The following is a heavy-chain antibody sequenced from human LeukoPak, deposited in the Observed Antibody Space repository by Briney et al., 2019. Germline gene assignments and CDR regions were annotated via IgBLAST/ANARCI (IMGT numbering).Heavy chain of an antibody. V-gene: IGHV3-21*01. CDR2: ISSGTSYI. D-gene: IGHD1-1*01. Sequence: PRGSLRLSCAASGFTFSTYTVDWVRQAPGKGLDWVSSISSGTSYIYYADSVKGRFTISRDNAKNSLYLQMNSLRAEDTAVYYCARDRATGTTNYYYYYGMDVWGKGTTVTVSS. J-gene: IGHJ6*04. CDR1: GFTFSTYT. CDR3: ARDRATGTTNYYYYYGMDV.